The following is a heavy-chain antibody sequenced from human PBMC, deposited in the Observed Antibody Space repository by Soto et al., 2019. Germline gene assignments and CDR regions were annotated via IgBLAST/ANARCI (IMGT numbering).Heavy chain of an antibody. V-gene: IGHV3-23*01. Sequence: GGSLRLSCAASGFTFSSYAMSWVRQAPGKXLEWASAISGSGGSTYYADSVKGRFTISRDNSKNTLYLQMNSLRAEDTAVYYCAKDHYYDSSGYWTGFGYWGQGTLVTVSS. CDR1: GFTFSSYA. CDR2: ISGSGGST. J-gene: IGHJ4*02. D-gene: IGHD3-22*01. CDR3: AKDHYYDSSGYWTGFGY.